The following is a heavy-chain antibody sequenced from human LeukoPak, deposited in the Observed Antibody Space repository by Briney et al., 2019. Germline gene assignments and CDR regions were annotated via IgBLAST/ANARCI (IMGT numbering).Heavy chain of an antibody. CDR3: ARLDGMDV. Sequence: PSETLSLTCTVSGGSISSYYWSWIRQPPGKGLEWIGYIYYSGSTNYNPSLKSRVTMSVYTSKNQFFLKLSSVTAADTAVYYCARLDGMDVWGQGTTVTVSS. CDR1: GGSISSYY. V-gene: IGHV4-59*08. CDR2: IYYSGST. J-gene: IGHJ6*02.